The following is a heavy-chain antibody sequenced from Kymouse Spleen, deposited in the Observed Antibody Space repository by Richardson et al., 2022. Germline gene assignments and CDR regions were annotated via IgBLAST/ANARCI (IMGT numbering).Heavy chain of an antibody. V-gene: IGHV3-33*01. CDR2: IWYDGSNK. CDR1: GFTFSSYG. D-gene: IGHD1-7*01. CDR3: ARNFITGTTNAFDI. J-gene: IGHJ3*02. Sequence: QVQLVESGGGVVQPGRSLRLSCAASGFTFSSYGMHWVRQAPGKGLEWVAVIWYDGSNKYYADSVKGRFTISRDNSKNTLYLQMNSLRAEDTAVYYCARNFITGTTNAFDIWGQGTMVTVSS.